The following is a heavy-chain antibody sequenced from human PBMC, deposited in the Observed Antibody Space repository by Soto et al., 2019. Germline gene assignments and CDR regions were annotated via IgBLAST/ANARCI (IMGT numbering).Heavy chain of an antibody. CDR2: ISADGSDK. J-gene: IGHJ4*02. D-gene: IGHD3-3*01. CDR1: GFTFSNFG. V-gene: IGHV3-30*18. CDR3: TKGSEVARQELDY. Sequence: QVQLVESGGGVVQPGRSLRLSCAASGFTFSNFGMHWGRQAPGKGLEWVAAISADGSDKYFSDSVKGRFTISRDNSKNTLFLQMNSLRVEDTAEYYCTKGSEVARQELDYWGQGTLVTVSS.